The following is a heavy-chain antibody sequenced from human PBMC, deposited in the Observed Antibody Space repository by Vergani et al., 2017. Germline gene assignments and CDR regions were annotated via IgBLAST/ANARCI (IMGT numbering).Heavy chain of an antibody. CDR1: GSPVSANY. J-gene: IGHJ5*02. Sequence: ELQLVESGGGLFQPGGSLRLSCPASGSPVSANYMTWARQAPGKGLEWVSHIYSVDETYSADSVKGRVTISRDTSKNTLHLQINNLRVEDTAVYYCARGSYYGSGTYVDPWGQGTLVTVSS. CDR3: ARGSYYGSGTYVDP. CDR2: IYSVDET. D-gene: IGHD3-10*01. V-gene: IGHV3-66*02.